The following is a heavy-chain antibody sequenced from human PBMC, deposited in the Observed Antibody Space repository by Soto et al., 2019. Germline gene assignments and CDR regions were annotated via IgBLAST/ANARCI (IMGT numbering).Heavy chain of an antibody. Sequence: QVQLVESGGGVVQPGRSLRLSCAASGFTFSSYGMHWVRQAPGKGLEWVAVISYDGSNKYYADSVKGRFTISRDNSKNTLYLQMNSLRAEDTAVYYCAKGGTMIVPVIGTGMDVWGQGTTVTVSS. D-gene: IGHD3-22*01. CDR3: AKGGTMIVPVIGTGMDV. CDR2: ISYDGSNK. CDR1: GFTFSSYG. J-gene: IGHJ6*02. V-gene: IGHV3-30*18.